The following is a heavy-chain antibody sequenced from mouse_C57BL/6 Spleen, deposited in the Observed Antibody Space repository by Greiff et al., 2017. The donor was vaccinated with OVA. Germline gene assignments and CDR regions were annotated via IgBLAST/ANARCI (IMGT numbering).Heavy chain of an antibody. V-gene: IGHV1-69*01. CDR1: GYTFTSYW. J-gene: IGHJ4*01. CDR2: IDPSDSYT. D-gene: IGHD1-1*01. CDR3: ARLAGPGAMDY. Sequence: LQQPGAELVMPGASVKLSCKASGYTFTSYWMHWVKQRPGQGLEWIGEIDPSDSYTNYNQKFKGKSTLTVDKSSSTAYMQLSSLTSEDSAVYYCARLAGPGAMDYWGQGTSVTVSS.